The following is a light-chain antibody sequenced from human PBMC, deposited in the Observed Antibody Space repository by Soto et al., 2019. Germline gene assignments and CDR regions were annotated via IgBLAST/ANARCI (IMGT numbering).Light chain of an antibody. CDR1: SSNIGAGYD. V-gene: IGLV1-40*01. CDR3: QSYDSSLSGWV. J-gene: IGLJ3*02. CDR2: GNS. Sequence: QLVLTQPPSVSGAPGQRVTISCTGSSSNIGAGYDVHWYHQLPGTAPKLLIYGNSNRPSGVPDRFSGSKSGTSASLAITGLHAEDEADYYCQSYDSSLSGWVFGGGTKVTVL.